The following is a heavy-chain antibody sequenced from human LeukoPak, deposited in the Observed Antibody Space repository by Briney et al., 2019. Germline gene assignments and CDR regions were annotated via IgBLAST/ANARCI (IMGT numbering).Heavy chain of an antibody. CDR2: IIPIFGTA. J-gene: IGHJ5*02. CDR1: GGTFSSYA. CDR3: ARDLEGWDYSPGNWFDP. D-gene: IGHD4-11*01. V-gene: IGHV1-69*05. Sequence: ASVKVSCKASGGTFSSYAISWVRQAPGQGLEWMGRIIPIFGTANYAQKFQGIVTITTDESTTTAYMDLSSLSSEDTAVYYCARDLEGWDYSPGNWFDPWGQGTLVTISS.